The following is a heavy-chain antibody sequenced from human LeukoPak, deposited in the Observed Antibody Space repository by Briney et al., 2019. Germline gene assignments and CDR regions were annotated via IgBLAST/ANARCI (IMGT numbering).Heavy chain of an antibody. D-gene: IGHD6-13*01. Sequence: GASVKVSCKASGYTFTSYDINWVRQATGQGLEWMGWMNPNSGNTGYAQKFQGRVTITRNTSISTAYMELSSLRSEDTAVYYCARGQSPSRRGIAAAGTTPYWGQGTLVTVSS. CDR2: MNPNSGNT. V-gene: IGHV1-8*03. CDR3: ARGQSPSRRGIAAAGTTPY. J-gene: IGHJ4*02. CDR1: GYTFTSYD.